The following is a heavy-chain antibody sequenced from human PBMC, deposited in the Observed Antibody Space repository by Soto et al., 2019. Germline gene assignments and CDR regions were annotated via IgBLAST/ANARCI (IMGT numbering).Heavy chain of an antibody. D-gene: IGHD2-21*01. V-gene: IGHV3-23*01. Sequence: GGSLRLSCAASGFIFNNYAMSWVRQAPGKGLEWVSSITSGGSTFYADSVKGQVTISADKSISTAYLQWSSLKASDTAMYYCARLANIFDFDNWGHGTLVTVSS. CDR3: ARLANIFDFDN. CDR1: GFIFNNYA. CDR2: ITSGGST. J-gene: IGHJ4*01.